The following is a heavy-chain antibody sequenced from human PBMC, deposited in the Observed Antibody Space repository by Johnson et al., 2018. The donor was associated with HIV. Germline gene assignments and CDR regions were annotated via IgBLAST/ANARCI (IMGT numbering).Heavy chain of an antibody. V-gene: IGHV3-74*02. CDR3: ARAPPAPYGDYGAFDI. J-gene: IGHJ3*02. D-gene: IGHD4-17*01. CDR1: GFNVSTNN. Sequence: VQLVESGGGLVQPGGSLGLSCAASGFNVSTNNMNWVRQAPGKGLVWVSGINSDGSNTNYADSVKGRFTISRDNAKKTLYLQMNSLRVEDTAVYFCARAPPAPYGDYGAFDIWGQGTMVTVSS. CDR2: INSDGSNT.